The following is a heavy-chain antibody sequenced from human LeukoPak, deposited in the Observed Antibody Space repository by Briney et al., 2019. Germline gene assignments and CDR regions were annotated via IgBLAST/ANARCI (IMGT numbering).Heavy chain of an antibody. Sequence: PGGSLRLSCTASGFILSDYGLHWVRQAPGKGLEWVAAIWYDGVNKYYADSVRGRFTISRDNSRDTLYLQMNSLRADDTAIYFCAKDLTYGDGRWEFDSWGQGTLVTVA. D-gene: IGHD4-17*01. J-gene: IGHJ5*01. CDR2: IWYDGVNK. CDR1: GFILSDYG. V-gene: IGHV3-33*06. CDR3: AKDLTYGDGRWEFDS.